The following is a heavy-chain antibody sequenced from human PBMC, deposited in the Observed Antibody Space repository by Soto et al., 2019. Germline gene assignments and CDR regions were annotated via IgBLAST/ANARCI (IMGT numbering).Heavy chain of an antibody. CDR2: ISSSSSYV. D-gene: IGHD3-10*01. J-gene: IGHJ4*02. CDR3: AGRFGEFY. V-gene: IGHV3-21*01. Sequence: EVQLVESGGGLVKPGGSLRLSCAASGFTFSSYSMNWVRQAPGKGLEWVSSISSSSSYVQYADSVKGRFTITRDNAKNSLYLQMNSLRAEDTAVYYCAGRFGEFYWGQGTLVTVSS. CDR1: GFTFSSYS.